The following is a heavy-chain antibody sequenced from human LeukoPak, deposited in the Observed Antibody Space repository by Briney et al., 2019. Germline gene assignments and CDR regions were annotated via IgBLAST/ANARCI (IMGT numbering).Heavy chain of an antibody. CDR3: ARDSGSYLGWFDP. CDR1: GGSISSYY. D-gene: IGHD1-26*01. J-gene: IGHJ5*02. V-gene: IGHV4-59*12. Sequence: PSETLSLTCTVSGGSISSYYWSWIRQPPGKGLEWIGSIYYSGSTYYNPSLKSRVTISVDTSKNQFSLKLSSVTAADTAVYYCARDSGSYLGWFDPWGQGTLVTVSS. CDR2: IYYSGST.